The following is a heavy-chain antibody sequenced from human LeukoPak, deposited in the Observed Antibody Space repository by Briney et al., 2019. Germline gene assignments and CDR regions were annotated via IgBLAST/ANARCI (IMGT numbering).Heavy chain of an antibody. Sequence: KASETLSLTCTVSGGSISSGGYYWSWIRQHPGKGLEWIGYIYYSGSTYYNPSLKSRVTISVDTSKNQFSLKLSSVTAADTAVYYCARERGEMGGYLPAGRYYYYMDVWGKGTTVTVSS. D-gene: IGHD5-12*01. J-gene: IGHJ6*03. CDR1: GGSISSGGYY. V-gene: IGHV4-31*03. CDR2: IYYSGST. CDR3: ARERGEMGGYLPAGRYYYYMDV.